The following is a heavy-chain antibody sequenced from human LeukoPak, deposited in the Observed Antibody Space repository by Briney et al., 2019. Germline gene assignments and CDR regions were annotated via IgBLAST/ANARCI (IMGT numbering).Heavy chain of an antibody. Sequence: SVKVSCKASGGTFSSYAISWVRQAPGQGLEWMGRIIPILGIANYAQKFQGRVTITADKSTSTAYMELSSLRSEDTAVYYCARPGIAAAGPLTTRGGDYYGMDVWGQGTTVTVSS. J-gene: IGHJ6*02. D-gene: IGHD6-13*01. CDR3: ARPGIAAAGPLTTRGGDYYGMDV. V-gene: IGHV1-69*04. CDR2: IIPILGIA. CDR1: GGTFSSYA.